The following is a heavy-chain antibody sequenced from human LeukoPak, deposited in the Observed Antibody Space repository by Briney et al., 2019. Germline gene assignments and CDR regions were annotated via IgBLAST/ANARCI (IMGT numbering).Heavy chain of an antibody. CDR3: ARVGRTKRSYGSGSFWGYYYYYMDV. CDR1: RYIFTSYY. Sequence: ASVKVSCKASRYIFTSYYMYWVRPAPGQGLEWMGIINPSGGSIRYAQKFQGRATMTRDTSTSTVYMELSSLRSEDTAVYYCARVGRTKRSYGSGSFWGYYYYYMDVWGKGTTVTISS. V-gene: IGHV1-46*01. J-gene: IGHJ6*03. D-gene: IGHD3-10*01. CDR2: INPSGGSI.